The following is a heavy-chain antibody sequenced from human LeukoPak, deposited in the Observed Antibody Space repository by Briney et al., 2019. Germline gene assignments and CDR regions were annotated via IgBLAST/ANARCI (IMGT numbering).Heavy chain of an antibody. V-gene: IGHV3-48*03. CDR1: GFTSPNYE. D-gene: IGHD3-16*01. Sequence: PGGSLRLSCAASGFTSPNYEMHWVRQAPGKGLEWVSYISSSGNTIYYADSVKGRFTTSRDNAKNSLYLQMNSLRVEDTAVYYCARGFGPTYWGQGTLVTVSS. CDR3: ARGFGPTY. CDR2: ISSSGNTI. J-gene: IGHJ4*02.